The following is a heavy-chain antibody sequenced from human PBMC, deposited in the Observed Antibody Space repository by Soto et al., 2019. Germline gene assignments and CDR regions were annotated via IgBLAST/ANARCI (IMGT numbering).Heavy chain of an antibody. J-gene: IGHJ4*02. CDR1: GYSFTSYW. Sequence: PGESLKISCKGSGYSFTSYWISWVRQMPGKGLEWMGRIDPSDSYTNYSPSFQGHVTISADKSISTAYLQWSSLKASDTAMYYCARLPQVYYYDSSGYQEDYWGQRTLVTVSS. D-gene: IGHD3-22*01. CDR3: ARLPQVYYYDSSGYQEDY. CDR2: IDPSDSYT. V-gene: IGHV5-10-1*01.